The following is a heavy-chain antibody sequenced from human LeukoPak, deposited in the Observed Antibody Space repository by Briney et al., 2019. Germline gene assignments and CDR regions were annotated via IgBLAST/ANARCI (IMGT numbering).Heavy chain of an antibody. D-gene: IGHD6-19*01. Sequence: ESGPTLVKPTQTLTLTCTFSGFSLSTSGMCVSWIRQPPGKALEWLARIDWDDDKYYSTSLKTRLTISKDTSKNQVVLTMTNMDPVDTATYYCARIRRQWLVRGPWEPVDYWGQGTLVTVSS. CDR1: GFSLSTSGMC. CDR3: ARIRRQWLVRGPWEPVDY. V-gene: IGHV2-70*11. CDR2: IDWDDDK. J-gene: IGHJ4*02.